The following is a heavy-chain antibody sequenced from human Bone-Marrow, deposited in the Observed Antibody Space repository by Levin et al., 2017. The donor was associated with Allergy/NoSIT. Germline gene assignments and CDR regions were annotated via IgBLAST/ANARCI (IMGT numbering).Heavy chain of an antibody. Sequence: GESLKISCAGSGFTFTNYAMSWVRQAPGKGLEWVSTVSGSGDDTYLADSVKGRFTISRDNSKNTVYLQMNSLRAEDTAVYYCAKVPAGSGNRYFNYWGQGTLVTVSS. CDR2: VSGSGDDT. V-gene: IGHV3-23*01. CDR3: AKVPAGSGNRYFNY. D-gene: IGHD3-10*01. CDR1: GFTFTNYA. J-gene: IGHJ4*02.